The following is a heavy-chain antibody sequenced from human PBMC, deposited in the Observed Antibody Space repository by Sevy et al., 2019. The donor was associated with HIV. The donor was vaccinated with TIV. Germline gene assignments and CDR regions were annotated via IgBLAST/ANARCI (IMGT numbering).Heavy chain of an antibody. D-gene: IGHD2-15*01. CDR3: ARQVDNWFDP. V-gene: IGHV1-2*02. CDR2: INPSSRGT. J-gene: IGHJ5*02. Sequence: ASVKVSCETSGYTFTYYYIHWVRQAPGQGLEWMGWINPSSRGTQYAQKFQGRVSVTSDTSRRTSYMELRRLRSDDTALYYCARQVDNWFDPWGQGTPVTVSS. CDR1: GYTFTYYY.